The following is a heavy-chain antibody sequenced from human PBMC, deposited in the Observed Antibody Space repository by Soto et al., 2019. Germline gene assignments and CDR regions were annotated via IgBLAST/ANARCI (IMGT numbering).Heavy chain of an antibody. V-gene: IGHV3-23*01. Sequence: EVQLLESGGGLVQPGGSLRLSCAASGFSFHTFEMSWVRQAPGRGLEWVSFISDDGSRTYYADAVKGRFTISRDNSKYTLYLQMNSLTVEDTAVYACVKGAWLDFWGQGTLVTVSS. CDR3: VKGAWLDF. CDR2: ISDDGSRT. J-gene: IGHJ5*01. CDR1: GFSFHTFE.